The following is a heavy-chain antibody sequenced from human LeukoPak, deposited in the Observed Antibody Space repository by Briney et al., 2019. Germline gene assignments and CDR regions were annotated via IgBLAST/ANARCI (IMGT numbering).Heavy chain of an antibody. CDR1: GFTISNYW. J-gene: IGHJ4*02. CDR3: ARDLVY. CDR2: INGDGSST. V-gene: IGHV3-74*01. Sequence: GGSLRLSCAASGFTISNYWMHWVRQAPGKGLVWVSRINGDGSSTTYADSVKGRFTISRDNSKNTVYPQMNSLRAEDTAVYYCARDLVYWGQGTLVTVSS.